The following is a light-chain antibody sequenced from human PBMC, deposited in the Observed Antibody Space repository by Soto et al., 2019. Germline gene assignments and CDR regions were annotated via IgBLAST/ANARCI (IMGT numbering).Light chain of an antibody. V-gene: IGKV1-39*01. J-gene: IGKJ5*01. CDR3: QQSYTAPAT. CDR1: QSISSY. CDR2: AAS. Sequence: DIQMTQSPSSLSASVGDRVTITCRASQSISSYLNWYQQKPGKAPTLLIYAASNLQSRVPSRFSGSGSGTDFTLSISSLQPEDFSTYYCQQSYTAPATFGQGTRLEIK.